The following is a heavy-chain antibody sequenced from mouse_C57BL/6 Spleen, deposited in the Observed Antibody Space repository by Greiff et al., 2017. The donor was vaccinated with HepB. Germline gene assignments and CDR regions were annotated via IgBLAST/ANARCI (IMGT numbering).Heavy chain of an antibody. Sequence: QVQLQQPGAELVKPGASVKLSCKASGYTFTSYWMHWVKQRPGQGLEWIGMIHPNSGSTNYNEKFKSKATLTVDKSSSTAYMQLSSLTSEDSAVYYCARQGTTVVARAGYFDYWGQGTTLTVSS. V-gene: IGHV1-64*01. CDR1: GYTFTSYW. J-gene: IGHJ2*01. CDR3: ARQGTTVVARAGYFDY. D-gene: IGHD1-1*01. CDR2: IHPNSGST.